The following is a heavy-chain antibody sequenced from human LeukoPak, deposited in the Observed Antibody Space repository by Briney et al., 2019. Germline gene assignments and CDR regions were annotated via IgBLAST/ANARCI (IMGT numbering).Heavy chain of an antibody. CDR2: ISGSGGGT. D-gene: IGHD3-10*01. V-gene: IGHV3-23*01. J-gene: IGHJ4*02. CDR1: GFTFNNYA. CDR3: AKVDDLWFGEFLFDY. Sequence: PGGSLRLSCAASGFTFNNYAMGWVRQAPGKGLEWVSGISGSGGGTYYADSVKGRFTISRDNSKNTLYLQMNSLGAEDTALYYCAKVDDLWFGEFLFDYWGQGTLVTVSS.